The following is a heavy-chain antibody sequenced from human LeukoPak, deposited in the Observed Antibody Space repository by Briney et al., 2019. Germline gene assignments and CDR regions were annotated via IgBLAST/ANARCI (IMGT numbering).Heavy chain of an antibody. CDR3: AKDPNGDYIGTFDI. J-gene: IGHJ3*02. CDR2: ISGSGGSA. Sequence: GGSLRLSRTTSKFNFNSYGMTWVRQAPGKGLEWVSSISGSGGSAQYAASVQGRFTISRDNSKNTLYLQMNSLRAEDTAVYYCAKDPNGDYIGTFDIWGQGTMVTVSS. CDR1: KFNFNSYG. V-gene: IGHV3-23*01. D-gene: IGHD4-17*01.